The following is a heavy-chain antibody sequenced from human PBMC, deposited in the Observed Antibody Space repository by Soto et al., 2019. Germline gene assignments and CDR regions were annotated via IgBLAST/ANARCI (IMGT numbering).Heavy chain of an antibody. D-gene: IGHD5-12*01. V-gene: IGHV1-69*13. Sequence: RASVKVSCKASGGTFSSYAISWVRQAPGQGLEWMGGIIPIFGTANYAQKFQGRVTITADESTSTAYMELSSLRSEDTAVYYCASLDVEMATIRDYYYYGMDVWGQGTTVTVSS. CDR3: ASLDVEMATIRDYYYYGMDV. J-gene: IGHJ6*02. CDR1: GGTFSSYA. CDR2: IIPIFGTA.